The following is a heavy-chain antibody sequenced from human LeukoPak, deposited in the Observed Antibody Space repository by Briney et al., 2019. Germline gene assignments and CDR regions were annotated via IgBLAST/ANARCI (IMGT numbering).Heavy chain of an antibody. V-gene: IGHV4-34*01. CDR1: GGSFSGYY. J-gene: IGHJ4*02. D-gene: IGHD3-22*01. CDR2: INHSGST. CDR3: ARANSSGFYPDMGDFDY. Sequence: SETLSLTCAVYGGSFSGYYWSWIRQPPGKGLEWIGEINHSGSTNNNPSLKSRVTISVDTSKNQFSLKLSSVTAADTAVYCCARANSSGFYPDMGDFDYWGQGTLVTVSS.